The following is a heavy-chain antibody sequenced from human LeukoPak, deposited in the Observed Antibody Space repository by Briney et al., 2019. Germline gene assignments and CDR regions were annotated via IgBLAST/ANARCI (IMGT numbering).Heavy chain of an antibody. V-gene: IGHV3-30*18. CDR3: AKGAFDI. Sequence: GGSLRLSCAASGFTFSSYSMNWVRQGPGKGLEWVAVISYDGSNKYYADSVKGRFTISRDNSKNTLYLQMNSLRAEDTAVYYCAKGAFDIWGQGTMVTVSS. J-gene: IGHJ3*02. CDR1: GFTFSSYS. CDR2: ISYDGSNK.